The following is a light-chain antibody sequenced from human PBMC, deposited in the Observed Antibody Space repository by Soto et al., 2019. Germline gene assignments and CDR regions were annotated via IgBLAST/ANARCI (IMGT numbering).Light chain of an antibody. CDR2: EVT. Sequence: QSALAQPASVSGSPGQSITISFTGASSDVGGYDFVSWYQHHPGTPPKLIIYEVTHRPSGVSHRFSGSKSASTTSLTISGLQVEDEADYFCGSYSSTTTREVFGTGTKVTVL. J-gene: IGLJ1*01. V-gene: IGLV2-14*01. CDR3: GSYSSTTTREV. CDR1: SSDVGGYDF.